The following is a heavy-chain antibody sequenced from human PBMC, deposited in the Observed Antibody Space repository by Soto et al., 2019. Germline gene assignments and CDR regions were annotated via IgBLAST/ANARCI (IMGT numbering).Heavy chain of an antibody. J-gene: IGHJ4*02. CDR3: ARDRDRGEWLRLHPTSFDY. CDR1: GFTFSSYS. V-gene: IGHV3-48*01. Sequence: GGSLRLSCAASGFTFSSYSMNWVRQAPGKGLEWVSYISSSSSTIYYADSVKGRFTISRDNAKNSLYLQMNSLRAEDTAVYYCARDRDRGEWLRLHPTSFDYWGQGTLVTVSS. D-gene: IGHD5-12*01. CDR2: ISSSSSTI.